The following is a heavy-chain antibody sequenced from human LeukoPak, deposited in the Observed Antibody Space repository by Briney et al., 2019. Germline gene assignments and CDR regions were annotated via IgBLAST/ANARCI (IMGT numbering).Heavy chain of an antibody. V-gene: IGHV4-59*12. J-gene: IGHJ5*02. CDR1: GGSMSPYH. CDR2: IYYSGST. D-gene: IGHD3-3*01. Sequence: SETLSLTCTVSGGSMSPYHWGWIRQPPGKGLEWTEYIYYSGSTNYNPSLESRVTISVDTSKNQFSLKLSSVTAADTAVYYCAREAFGVVSVWFDPWGQGTLVTVSS. CDR3: AREAFGVVSVWFDP.